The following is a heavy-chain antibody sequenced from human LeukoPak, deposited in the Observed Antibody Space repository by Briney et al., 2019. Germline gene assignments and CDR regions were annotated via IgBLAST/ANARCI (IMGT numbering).Heavy chain of an antibody. J-gene: IGHJ4*02. V-gene: IGHV4-39*01. CDR1: GGSISSSSYY. D-gene: IGHD3-3*01. CDR3: ARSSITIFGALDY. Sequence: SETLSLTCTVSGGSISSSSYYWCWIRQPPGKGLEWIGSIYYSGSTYYNPSLKSRVTISVDTSKNQFSLKLSSVTAADTAVYYCARSSITIFGALDYWGQGTLVTVSS. CDR2: IYYSGST.